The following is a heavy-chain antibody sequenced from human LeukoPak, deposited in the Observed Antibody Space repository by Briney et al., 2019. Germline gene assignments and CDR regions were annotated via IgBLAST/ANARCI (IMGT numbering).Heavy chain of an antibody. CDR1: GGSISSYY. Sequence: PSETLSLTCTVSGGSISSYYWSWIRQPPGKGLEWIGYMYYSGSTNYNPSLKSRVTISVDTSKNQFSLKLSSVTAADTAVYYCARTEGNWFDPWGQGTLVTVSS. V-gene: IGHV4-59*01. J-gene: IGHJ5*02. CDR3: ARTEGNWFDP. CDR2: MYYSGST.